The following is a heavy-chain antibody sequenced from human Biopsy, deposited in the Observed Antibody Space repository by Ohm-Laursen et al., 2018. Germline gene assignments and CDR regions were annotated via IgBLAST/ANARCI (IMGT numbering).Heavy chain of an antibody. V-gene: IGHV4-4*07. CDR3: ARDLPSSYYYAMDV. J-gene: IGHJ6*02. Sequence: TLSLTCTVSGASISSYYWTWIRQPAGKGLEWIGRIYTSGSTNYNPSLKSRVTMSVDTSKNQFSLKLTSLTAADTAVYYCARDLPSSYYYAMDVWGQGTTVTVSS. CDR2: IYTSGST. CDR1: GASISSYY.